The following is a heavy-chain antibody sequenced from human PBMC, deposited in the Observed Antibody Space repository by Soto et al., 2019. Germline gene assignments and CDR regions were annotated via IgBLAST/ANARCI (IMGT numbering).Heavy chain of an antibody. CDR2: ISAYNGNT. D-gene: IGHD2-15*01. V-gene: IGHV1-18*01. J-gene: IGHJ3*02. Sequence: QVQLVQSGAEVKKPGASVKVSCKASGYTFTSFGISWVRQAPGQGLEWMGWISAYNGNTNYAENLQGRVTMTTDTSTITAYLELRSLRSDDTAVYYCARDHRGGTEAFDIWGQGTMVTVSS. CDR3: ARDHRGGTEAFDI. CDR1: GYTFTSFG.